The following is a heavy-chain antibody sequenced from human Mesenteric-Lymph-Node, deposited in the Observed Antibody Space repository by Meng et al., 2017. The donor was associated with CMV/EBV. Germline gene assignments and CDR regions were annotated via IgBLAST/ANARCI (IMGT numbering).Heavy chain of an antibody. Sequence: GESLKISCAASGFTFNTYGMHWVRQAPGKGLEWVAFIRYDGSNKYHADSVKGRFTISRDNSKNTLYLQMDSLRAEDTAVYYCAKQSDCSSTNCYRGPSDYWGQGTLVTVSS. J-gene: IGHJ4*02. CDR1: GFTFNTYG. D-gene: IGHD2-2*01. CDR3: AKQSDCSSTNCYRGPSDY. CDR2: IRYDGSNK. V-gene: IGHV3-30*02.